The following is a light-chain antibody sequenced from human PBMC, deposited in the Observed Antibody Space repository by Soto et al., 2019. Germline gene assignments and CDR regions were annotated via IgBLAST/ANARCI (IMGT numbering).Light chain of an antibody. Sequence: QSVLTQPPSASGTPGQRVTISCSGSSSNIGSNTVNWYQHLPGTAPKLLIYSNNQRPSGVPDRFSGSKSGTSASLAISGLQSEDEADYYCAAWDDSLNVVVFGGGTKLTVL. J-gene: IGLJ2*01. CDR3: AAWDDSLNVVV. CDR2: SNN. V-gene: IGLV1-44*01. CDR1: SSNIGSNT.